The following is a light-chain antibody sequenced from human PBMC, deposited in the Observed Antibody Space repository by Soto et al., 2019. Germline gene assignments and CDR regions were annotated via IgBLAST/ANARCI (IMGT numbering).Light chain of an antibody. CDR1: SSDVGLYEY. CDR3: CSYAGTYTFVL. J-gene: IGLJ2*01. V-gene: IGLV2-11*01. CDR2: DVI. Sequence: QSVLTQPRSVSGSPGQSGTVSCAGTSSDVGLYEYVSWFQQHPGKAPKLLIYDVIKRPSGVPDRFSGSKSGNTASLTISGLQAEDEADYYCCSYAGTYTFVLFGGGTKLTVL.